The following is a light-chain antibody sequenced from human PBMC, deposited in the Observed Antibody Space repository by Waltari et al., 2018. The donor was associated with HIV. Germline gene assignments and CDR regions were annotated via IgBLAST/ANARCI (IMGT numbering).Light chain of an antibody. CDR2: VAA. J-gene: IGKJ2*01. Sequence: DIVMTQSPAILSVSPGERVTLSCRASQGVGSNLAWYQQKVGQAPRLLIYVAANRAAEIPVRFSGSGSGTDFTLTIDSLQSEDFATYYCQQYNIRPRGNTFGQGTKLQIK. CDR3: QQYNIRPRGNT. V-gene: IGKV3-15*01. CDR1: QGVGSN.